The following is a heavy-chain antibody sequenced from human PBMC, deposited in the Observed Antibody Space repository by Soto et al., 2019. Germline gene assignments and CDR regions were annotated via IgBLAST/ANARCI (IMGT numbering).Heavy chain of an antibody. CDR2: IGADNGDT. CDR3: ATHWKGADGFDP. V-gene: IGHV1-18*01. CDR1: GYTFSTYG. D-gene: IGHD1-1*01. J-gene: IGHJ5*02. Sequence: QVQLVQSGAEVKKPGASVKVSCKASGYTFSTYGFSWVRQAPGQGLEWMGWIGADNGDTNYAQNSQGRVTMTTATPTPPSYMELRSLTSDATAVYFCATHWKGADGFDPWGQGTLVTVSS.